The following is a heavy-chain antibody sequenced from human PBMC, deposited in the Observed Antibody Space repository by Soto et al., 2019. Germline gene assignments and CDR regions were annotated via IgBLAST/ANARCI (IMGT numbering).Heavy chain of an antibody. CDR1: GGSISSGDYY. J-gene: IGHJ4*02. CDR2: IYYSGST. D-gene: IGHD2-15*01. CDR3: ARDCSGGSCYSGGY. Sequence: SETLSLTCTVSGGSISSGDYYWSWIRQPPGKGLEWIGYIYYSGSTYYNPSLKSRVTISVDTSKNQFSLKLSSVTAADTAVYYCARDCSGGSCYSGGYWGQGTLVTVSS. V-gene: IGHV4-30-4*01.